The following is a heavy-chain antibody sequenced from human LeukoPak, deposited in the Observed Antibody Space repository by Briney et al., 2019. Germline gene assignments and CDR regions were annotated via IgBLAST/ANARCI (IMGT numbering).Heavy chain of an antibody. CDR2: NIPIFGTA. CDR1: GGTFSSYA. V-gene: IGHV1-69*13. J-gene: IGHJ2*01. Sequence: SVKVSCTASGGTFSSYAISWVRQAPGQGLEWMGGNIPIFGTANYAQKFQGRVTITADEPTSTVYMELSSLRSEDTAVYYCARQGTIVVVTDHWYFDLWGRGTLVTVSS. D-gene: IGHD2-21*02. CDR3: ARQGTIVVVTDHWYFDL.